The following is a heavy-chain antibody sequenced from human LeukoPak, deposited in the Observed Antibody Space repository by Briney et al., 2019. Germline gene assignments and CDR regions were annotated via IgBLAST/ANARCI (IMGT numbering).Heavy chain of an antibody. CDR3: AKEGEGHITMMALLTRDLDY. CDR2: ISGSGGST. CDR1: GFPFSTYA. D-gene: IGHD3-22*01. J-gene: IGHJ4*02. Sequence: GGSLRLSCAASGFPFSTYAMSWVRQAPGKGLEWVSGISGSGGSTYYADSVKGRFTISRDNSKNTLYLQMNSLKAEDTAVYYCAKEGEGHITMMALLTRDLDYWGQGTLVTVSS. V-gene: IGHV3-23*01.